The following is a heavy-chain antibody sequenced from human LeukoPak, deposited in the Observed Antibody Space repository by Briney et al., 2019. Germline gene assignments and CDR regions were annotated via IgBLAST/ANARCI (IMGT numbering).Heavy chain of an antibody. J-gene: IGHJ4*02. CDR2: ISYDGSNK. CDR1: GFTFSSYG. CDR3: AKISQVAATEDDY. V-gene: IGHV3-30*18. D-gene: IGHD2-15*01. Sequence: PGGSLRLSYAASGFTFSSYGMHWVRQAPGKGLEWVAVISYDGSNKYYADSVKGRFTISRDNSKNTLYLQMNSLRAEDTAVYYCAKISQVAATEDDYWGQGTLVTVSS.